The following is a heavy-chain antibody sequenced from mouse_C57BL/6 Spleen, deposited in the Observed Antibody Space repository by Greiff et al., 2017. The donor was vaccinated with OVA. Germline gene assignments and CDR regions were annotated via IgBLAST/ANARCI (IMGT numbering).Heavy chain of an antibody. CDR3: ARDSNHGRFAY. J-gene: IGHJ3*01. Sequence: QVQLQQSGAELVRPGTSVKLSCKASGYTFTSYWMHWVKQRPGQGLEWIGVIDPSDSYTNYNQKFKGKATLTVDTSSSTAYMQLSSLTSEDSAVYYCARDSNHGRFAYWGQGTLVTVSA. D-gene: IGHD2-5*01. CDR2: IDPSDSYT. V-gene: IGHV1-59*01. CDR1: GYTFTSYW.